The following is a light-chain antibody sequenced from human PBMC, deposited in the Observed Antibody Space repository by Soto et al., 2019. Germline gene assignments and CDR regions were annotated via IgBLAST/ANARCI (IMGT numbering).Light chain of an antibody. Sequence: DIQMTQSPSTLSASVGDRVTITCRASQRIGRWLAWYQQKPGKAPKLLIYDASTLQGGVPSRFGGSVSGTEFTLTITSLQPDDFATYYCQQYHSYSPHTFGQGTNLESK. CDR3: QQYHSYSPHT. V-gene: IGKV1-5*01. CDR1: QRIGRW. CDR2: DAS. J-gene: IGKJ2*01.